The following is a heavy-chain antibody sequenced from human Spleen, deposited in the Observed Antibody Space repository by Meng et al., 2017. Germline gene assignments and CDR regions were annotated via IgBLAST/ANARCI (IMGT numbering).Heavy chain of an antibody. V-gene: IGHV1-2*06. CDR1: GYTFTDVP. CDR2: IKPKSGDT. CDR3: ARDEDISAAGKLFGDY. J-gene: IGHJ4*02. D-gene: IGHD6-25*01. Sequence: LRLDKVWAWVNEAGASVKVSCKAYGYTFTDVPIHWVRQATGQGLEWMGRIKPKSGDTHYAQKFQARVTMSGDTSISTAYMELSGLRSDDTAMYYCARDEDISAAGKLFGDYWGQGTLVTVSS.